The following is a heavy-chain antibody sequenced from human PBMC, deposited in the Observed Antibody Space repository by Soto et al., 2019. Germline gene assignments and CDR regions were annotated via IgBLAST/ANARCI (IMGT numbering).Heavy chain of an antibody. J-gene: IGHJ3*02. V-gene: IGHV1-8*01. CDR2: MNPNSGNT. CDR1: GYTFASYD. D-gene: IGHD2-15*01. CDR3: ARRSQKSAADAFDI. Sequence: GASVKVSCKASGYTFASYDISWVRQATGQGLEWMGWMNPNSGNTGYAQKFQGRVTMTRNTSISTAYMELSSLRSEDTAVYYCARRSQKSAADAFDIWGQGTMVTVSS.